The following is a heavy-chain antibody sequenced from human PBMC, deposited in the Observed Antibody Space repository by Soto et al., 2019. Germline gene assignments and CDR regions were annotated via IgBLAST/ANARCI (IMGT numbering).Heavy chain of an antibody. CDR3: VKDWNGKKCPCIDV. J-gene: IGHJ6*02. D-gene: IGHD3-3*01. CDR1: GFTFSNYA. V-gene: IGHV3-23*01. Sequence: EVQLLESGGGLVQPGGSLRLSCAASGFTFSNYAMTWVRQTPGKGLEWVSTISDSGDRTYSADSVMGRFTISRDNSGNTRYRQMNILRLEDTCIYYCVKDWNGKKCPCIDVRGQGTTVTVSS. CDR2: ISDSGDRT.